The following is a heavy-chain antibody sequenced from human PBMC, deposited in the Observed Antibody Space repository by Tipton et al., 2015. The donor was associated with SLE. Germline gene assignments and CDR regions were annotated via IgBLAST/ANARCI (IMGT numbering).Heavy chain of an antibody. D-gene: IGHD4-17*01. CDR1: GGSFSGYY. J-gene: IGHJ4*02. CDR3: ARDPNFGDPGTFDY. V-gene: IGHV4-34*01. CDR2: INHSGST. Sequence: GLVKPSETLSLTCAVYGGSFSGYYWSWIRQPPGKGLEWIGEINHSGSTNYNPSLKSRVTISVDTSKNQFSLKLSSVTAADTAVYYCARDPNFGDPGTFDYWGQGTLVTVSS.